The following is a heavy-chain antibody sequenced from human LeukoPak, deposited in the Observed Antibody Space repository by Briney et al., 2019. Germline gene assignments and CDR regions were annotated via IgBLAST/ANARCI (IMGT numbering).Heavy chain of an antibody. CDR1: GYTFTSYD. Sequence: ASVKVSCKASGYTFTSYDINWVRQATGQGLEWMGWMNPNSGNTGYAQKFQGRVTMTRNTSISTAYMELSSLRSEDTAVYYCARKSLWFGELFDYWGQGTLVTLSS. V-gene: IGHV1-8*01. J-gene: IGHJ4*02. CDR3: ARKSLWFGELFDY. CDR2: MNPNSGNT. D-gene: IGHD3-10*01.